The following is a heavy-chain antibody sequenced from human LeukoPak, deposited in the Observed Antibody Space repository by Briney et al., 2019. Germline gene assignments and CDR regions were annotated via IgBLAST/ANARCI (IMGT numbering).Heavy chain of an antibody. CDR3: ARAGAAAGTLRRVYYYYGMDV. D-gene: IGHD6-13*01. J-gene: IGHJ6*02. V-gene: IGHV1-2*04. CDR2: INPNSGGT. CDR1: GYTFTGYY. Sequence: ASVKVSCKASGYTFTGYYMHWVRQAPGQGLEWMGWINPNSGGTNYAQEFQGWVTMTRDTSISTAYMELSRLRSDDTAVYYCARAGAAAGTLRRVYYYYGMDVWGQGTTVTVSS.